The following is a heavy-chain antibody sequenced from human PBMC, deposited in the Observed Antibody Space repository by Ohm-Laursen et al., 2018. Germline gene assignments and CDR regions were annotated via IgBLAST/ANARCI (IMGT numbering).Heavy chain of an antibody. CDR1: GGSISGYY. Sequence: GTLSLTCTVSGGSISGYYWSWIRQPAGKGLEWIGRINISGSTNYNPSLKSRVTMSVDTSKNQFFLNLSSVTAADTAVYYCAGRGYWGQGTLVTVSS. CDR3: AGRGY. CDR2: INISGST. J-gene: IGHJ4*02. V-gene: IGHV4-4*07. D-gene: IGHD1-26*01.